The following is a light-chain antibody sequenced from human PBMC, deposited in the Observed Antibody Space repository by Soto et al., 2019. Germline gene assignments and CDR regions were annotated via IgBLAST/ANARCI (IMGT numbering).Light chain of an antibody. CDR3: QQYGSSGT. J-gene: IGKJ1*01. CDR2: GAS. CDR1: QSVSNNY. Sequence: IVLTQSPGALSLSPGERATLCCRASQSVSNNYLAWYQQNPGQAPRLLIYGASNRATGIPDRFSGSGSGTDFTLTISRLEPEDFAVYYCQQYGSSGTFGQGTKVDIK. V-gene: IGKV3-20*01.